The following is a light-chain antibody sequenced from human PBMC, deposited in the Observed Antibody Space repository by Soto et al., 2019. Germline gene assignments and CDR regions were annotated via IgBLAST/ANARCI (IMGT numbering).Light chain of an antibody. CDR3: QRYDSDPWT. J-gene: IGKJ1*01. Sequence: DIQMTQSPSSLSASVGDKVTITCRASQGISNYLAWYQQKPGKVPTLLIYSASTLQSGVPSRFSGSGSGTAFTLTISSLQPEDVATYYCQRYDSDPWTCGQGTKVEIK. V-gene: IGKV1-27*01. CDR1: QGISNY. CDR2: SAS.